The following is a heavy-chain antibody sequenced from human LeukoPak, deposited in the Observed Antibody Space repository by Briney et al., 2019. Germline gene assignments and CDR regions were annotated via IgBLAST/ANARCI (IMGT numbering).Heavy chain of an antibody. V-gene: IGHV3-20*04. CDR3: ARARYSSSWFGGFDY. Sequence: PGGSLRLSCAASGFTFDDYGMSWVRQAPGKGLEWVSGINWNGGSTGYADSVKGRFTISRDNAKNSLYLQMNSLRAEDTALYYCARARYSSSWFGGFDYWGQGTLVTVSP. J-gene: IGHJ4*02. CDR1: GFTFDDYG. CDR2: INWNGGST. D-gene: IGHD6-13*01.